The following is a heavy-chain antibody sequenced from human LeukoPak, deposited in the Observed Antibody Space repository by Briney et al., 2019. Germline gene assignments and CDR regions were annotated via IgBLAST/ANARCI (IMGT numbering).Heavy chain of an antibody. J-gene: IGHJ5*02. CDR3: ARGDYYGSSGYSWFDP. Sequence: TLSLTFAVSGGSISSGGYSWSWIRPPPGKGLEWIGYVYHSGSTYYNPSLKSRVTISVDRSKNQFSLKLSSVTAADTAVYYCARGDYYGSSGYSWFDPWGQGTLVTVSS. CDR1: GGSISSGGYS. CDR2: VYHSGST. D-gene: IGHD3-22*01. V-gene: IGHV4-30-2*01.